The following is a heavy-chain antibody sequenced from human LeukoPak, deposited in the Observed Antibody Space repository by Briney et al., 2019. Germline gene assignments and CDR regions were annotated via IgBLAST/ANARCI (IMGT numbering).Heavy chain of an antibody. D-gene: IGHD3-10*01. CDR3: AADYGSGSYRFDY. J-gene: IGHJ4*02. V-gene: IGHV4-59*12. Sequence: PSETLSLTCTVSGGSISSYYWSWIRQPPGKGLEWIGYIYHSGSTLYNPSLKSRVTISIDRSKNQFSLRLSSVTAADTAVYYCAADYGSGSYRFDYWGQGTLVTVSS. CDR1: GGSISSYY. CDR2: IYHSGST.